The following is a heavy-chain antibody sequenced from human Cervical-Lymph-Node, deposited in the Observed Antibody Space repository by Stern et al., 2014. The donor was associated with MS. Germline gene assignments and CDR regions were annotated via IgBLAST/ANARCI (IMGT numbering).Heavy chain of an antibody. J-gene: IGHJ4*02. CDR1: GYTFISYG. Sequence: QVQLVQSGTEVKKPGASLFVSCKASGYTFISYGIRWVRQAPGQGLEWVGWISADSGTTKYAQKFRDRITLTRDTSTGTAYMELRTLRYEYTAVYYCARDKMHALDYWGQGTLVSVSS. CDR2: ISADSGTT. D-gene: IGHD2-8*01. V-gene: IGHV1-18*01. CDR3: ARDKMHALDY.